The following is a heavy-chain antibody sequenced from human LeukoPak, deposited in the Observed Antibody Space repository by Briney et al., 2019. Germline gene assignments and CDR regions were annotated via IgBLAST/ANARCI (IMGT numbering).Heavy chain of an antibody. CDR1: GFTFSYYG. J-gene: IGHJ1*01. CDR3: ARDRPDDSSGYYVGYFQH. V-gene: IGHV3-30*19. D-gene: IGHD3-22*01. Sequence: GGSLRLSCAASGFTFSYYGMHWVRQAPGKGLEWVAVISYDGSNKYYADSVKGRFTISRDNSKNTLYLQMNSLRAEDTAVYYCARDRPDDSSGYYVGYFQHWGQGTLVTVSS. CDR2: ISYDGSNK.